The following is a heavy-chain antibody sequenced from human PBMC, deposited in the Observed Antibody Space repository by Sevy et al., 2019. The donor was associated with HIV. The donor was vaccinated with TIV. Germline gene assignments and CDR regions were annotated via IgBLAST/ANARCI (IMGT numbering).Heavy chain of an antibody. D-gene: IGHD1-1*01. V-gene: IGHV3-15*01. Sequence: GGSLRLSCAASGFTFSNFWISWVRQAPEKGLEWVGRIKSNADGGTADYAARLKGKFTISRDDSKTTLFLQMSSLKTEDTAVYYCATGGTAEAFDVWGPWTMVTASS. CDR3: ATGGTAEAFDV. CDR1: GFTFSNFW. CDR2: IKSNADGGTA. J-gene: IGHJ3*01.